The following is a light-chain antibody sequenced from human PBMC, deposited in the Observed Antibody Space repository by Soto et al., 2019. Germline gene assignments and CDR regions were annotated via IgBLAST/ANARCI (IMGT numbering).Light chain of an antibody. J-gene: IGLJ1*01. Sequence: QSALTQPASVSGSPGQSITISCTGTSSDFGGYNYVSWYQQHPGKVPKLMISEVSNRPSGVSNRFSGSKSGNTASLTISGLQAEDEADYYCTSYTSSSTYVFGTGTKVTVL. V-gene: IGLV2-14*01. CDR1: SSDFGGYNY. CDR3: TSYTSSSTYV. CDR2: EVS.